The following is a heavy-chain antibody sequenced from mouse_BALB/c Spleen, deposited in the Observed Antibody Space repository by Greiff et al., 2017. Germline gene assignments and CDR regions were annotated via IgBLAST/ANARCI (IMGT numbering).Heavy chain of an antibody. V-gene: IGHV1-9*01. J-gene: IGHJ3*01. CDR3: ARRHDYLAWFAY. D-gene: IGHD2-4*01. Sequence: QVQLQQSGAELMKPGASVKISCKATGYTFSSYWIEWVKQRPGHGLEWIGEILPGSGSTNYNEKFKGKATFTADTSSNTAYMQLSSLTSEDSAVYCCARRHDYLAWFAYWGQGTLVTVSA. CDR2: ILPGSGST. CDR1: GYTFSSYW.